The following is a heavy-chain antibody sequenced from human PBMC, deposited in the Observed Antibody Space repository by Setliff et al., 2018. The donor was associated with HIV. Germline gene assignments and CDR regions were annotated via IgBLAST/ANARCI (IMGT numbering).Heavy chain of an antibody. CDR3: ARDPHYDSSGADAFDI. D-gene: IGHD3-22*01. Sequence: SETLSLTCTVSGGSVSSGSYYWSWIRQPPGKGLEWIGYIYYSGSTKHNPSLKSRVTISLDTSKNQFSLKLTSVTAADTAVYYCARDPHYDSSGADAFDIWGQGTMVTVSS. CDR1: GGSVSSGSYY. CDR2: IYYSGST. V-gene: IGHV4-61*01. J-gene: IGHJ3*02.